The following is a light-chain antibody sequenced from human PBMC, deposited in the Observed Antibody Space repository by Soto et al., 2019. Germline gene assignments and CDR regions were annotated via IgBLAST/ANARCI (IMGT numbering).Light chain of an antibody. V-gene: IGKV3-20*01. CDR2: GAS. CDR3: HQYGSSPGT. J-gene: IGKJ1*01. CDR1: QSVTSNY. Sequence: EIVLTQSPATLSSFPGDRVTLSCRASQSVTSNYLAWYQQRPGQAPRLLIFGASIRDTGIPDRFSGSGSGTDFTLTISRLEPEDFAVFYCHQYGSSPGTFGQGTKVDIK.